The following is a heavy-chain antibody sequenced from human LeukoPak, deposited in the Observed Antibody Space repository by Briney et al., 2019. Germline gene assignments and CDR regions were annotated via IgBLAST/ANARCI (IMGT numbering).Heavy chain of an antibody. D-gene: IGHD3-3*01. CDR2: LFSGGNT. CDR1: GFSVSNNY. CDR3: ASTPDTYYDFWSGYYPDAFDI. V-gene: IGHV3-53*05. J-gene: IGHJ3*02. Sequence: GGSLRLSCAASGFSVSNNYMSWVRQAPGKGLEWVSVLFSGGNTYYADPVKGRFTISRDNSKNTLYLQMNSLRAEDTAVYYCASTPDTYYDFWSGYYPDAFDIWGQGTMVTVSS.